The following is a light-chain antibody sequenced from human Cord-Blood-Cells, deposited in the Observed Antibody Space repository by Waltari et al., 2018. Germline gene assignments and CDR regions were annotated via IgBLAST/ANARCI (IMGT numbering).Light chain of an antibody. V-gene: IGLV2-14*01. Sequence: QSALTQPASVSGSPGQSITISCTGTSSDVGGYNYASWYQQHPGKAPKPMIYDVSKRPSGVSNRFSGSKSGNTASLTISGLQAEDEADYYCSSYTSSSTLVFGGGTKLTVL. CDR2: DVS. CDR3: SSYTSSSTLV. CDR1: SSDVGGYNY. J-gene: IGLJ2*01.